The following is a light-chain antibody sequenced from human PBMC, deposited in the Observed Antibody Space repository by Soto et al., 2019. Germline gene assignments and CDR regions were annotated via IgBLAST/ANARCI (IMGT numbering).Light chain of an antibody. CDR3: RSYTTSNTSQIV. CDR2: DVS. Sequence: QSALTQPASVSGSPGQSITISCTGTSSDVGGYNYVSWYQHHPGKAPKLLIYDVSNRPSGVSNRFSGSKSDNTASLAISGLQPEDEADYYCRSYTTSNTSQIVFGTGTKLTVL. V-gene: IGLV2-14*03. J-gene: IGLJ1*01. CDR1: SSDVGGYNY.